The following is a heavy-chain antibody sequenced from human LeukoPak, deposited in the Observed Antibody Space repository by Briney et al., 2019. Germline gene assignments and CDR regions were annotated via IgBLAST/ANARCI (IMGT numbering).Heavy chain of an antibody. CDR1: EFTISRYW. CDR2: INNDGGIT. Sequence: QSGGSLRLSCAASEFTISRYWMHWVRQAPGKGLVWVSNINNDGGITTYADSVKGRFTISRDNVKNTLFLQMNSLGAEDTAVYYCAREDGYCSGGNCYSYFDSWGQGALVTVSS. V-gene: IGHV3-74*01. J-gene: IGHJ4*02. CDR3: AREDGYCSGGNCYSYFDS. D-gene: IGHD2-15*01.